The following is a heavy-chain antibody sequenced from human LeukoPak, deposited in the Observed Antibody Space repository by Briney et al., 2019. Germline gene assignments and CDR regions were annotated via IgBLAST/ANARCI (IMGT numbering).Heavy chain of an antibody. J-gene: IGHJ6*02. D-gene: IGHD2-2*02. Sequence: GGSLRLSCAASGFTFSSYSMNWVRQAPGKGLEWVSSISSSSSYIYCADSVKGRFTISRDNAKNSLYLQMNSLRAEDTAVYYCARLFVVVPAAIADLGYYYGMDVWGQGTTVTVSS. V-gene: IGHV3-21*01. CDR2: ISSSSSYI. CDR3: ARLFVVVPAAIADLGYYYGMDV. CDR1: GFTFSSYS.